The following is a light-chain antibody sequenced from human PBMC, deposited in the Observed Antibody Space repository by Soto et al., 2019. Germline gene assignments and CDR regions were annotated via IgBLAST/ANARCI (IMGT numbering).Light chain of an antibody. CDR1: SSDVGNYNY. V-gene: IGLV2-11*01. J-gene: IGLJ3*02. Sequence: QSALTQPRSVSGSPGQSVTISCTGTSSDVGNYNYVSWYQQHPGKAPKVMIYDVNKWPSGVPDRFSGSKSGNTASLTISGLQAEEDAYYYCCSYAGSYTWVFGGGTKLTVL. CDR3: CSYAGSYTWV. CDR2: DVN.